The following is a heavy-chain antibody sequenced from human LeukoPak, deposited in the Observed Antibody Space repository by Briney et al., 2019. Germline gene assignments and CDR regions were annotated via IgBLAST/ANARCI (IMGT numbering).Heavy chain of an antibody. Sequence: PGRSLRLSCAVSGFTFSSYGMHWVRQAPGKGLEWVAVISYDGSNKYYADSVKGRFTISRDNSKNTLYLQMNSLRAEDTAVYYCAKDPSGVYDSSGYYYGRWAFDIWGQGTMVTVSS. J-gene: IGHJ3*02. CDR2: ISYDGSNK. V-gene: IGHV3-30*18. CDR3: AKDPSGVYDSSGYYYGRWAFDI. D-gene: IGHD3-22*01. CDR1: GFTFSSYG.